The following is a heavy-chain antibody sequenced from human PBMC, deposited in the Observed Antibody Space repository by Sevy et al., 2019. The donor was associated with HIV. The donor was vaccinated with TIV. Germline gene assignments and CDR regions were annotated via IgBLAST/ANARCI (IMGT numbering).Heavy chain of an antibody. CDR2: IYFSGST. V-gene: IGHV4-39*01. D-gene: IGHD2-21*02. Sequence: SETLPLTCTVSGGSISSSYYWGWIRQPPGKGLEWIGSIYFSGSTYYNPSLKSRATMSVDTSKSQFSLKLNSVTAADTAMYYCAKHHLPYCGTDCLNDDAFDLWGQGTMVTVSS. CDR3: AKHHLPYCGTDCLNDDAFDL. CDR1: GGSISSSYY. J-gene: IGHJ3*01.